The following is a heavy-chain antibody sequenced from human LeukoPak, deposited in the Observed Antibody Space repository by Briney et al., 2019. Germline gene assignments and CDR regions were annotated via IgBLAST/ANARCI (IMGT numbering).Heavy chain of an antibody. CDR2: ISYDGSNK. CDR1: GFTFSSYG. Sequence: GGSLRLSCAASGFTFSSYGMHWVRQAPGKGLEWVAVISYDGSNKYYADSVKGRFTISRDNSKNTLYLQMNSLRAEVTAVYYCAKGIRGYYDSSGQPWGQGTLVTVSS. J-gene: IGHJ4*02. V-gene: IGHV3-30*18. CDR3: AKGIRGYYDSSGQP. D-gene: IGHD3-22*01.